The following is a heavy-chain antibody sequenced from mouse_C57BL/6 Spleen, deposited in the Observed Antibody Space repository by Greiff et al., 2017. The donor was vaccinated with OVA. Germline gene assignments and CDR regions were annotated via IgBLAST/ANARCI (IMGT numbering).Heavy chain of an antibody. CDR2: IDPSDSET. CDR3: ARDGMAGAMDY. D-gene: IGHD2-3*01. CDR1: GYTFTSYW. V-gene: IGHV1-52*01. J-gene: IGHJ4*01. Sequence: QVQLQQPGAELVRPGSSVKLSCKASGYTFTSYWMHWVKQRPIQGLEWIGNIDPSDSETHYNQKFKDKATLTVDKSSSTAYMQLSSLTSADSAVYYCARDGMAGAMDYWGQGTSVTVSS.